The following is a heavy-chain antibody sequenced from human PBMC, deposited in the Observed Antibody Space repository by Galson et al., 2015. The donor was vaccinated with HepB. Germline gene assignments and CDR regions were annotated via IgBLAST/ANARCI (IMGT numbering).Heavy chain of an antibody. J-gene: IGHJ4*02. CDR2: ISSKRYRATT. CDR3: TRTTTPDSGSWPYFDY. V-gene: IGHV3-49*04. D-gene: IGHD1-26*01. CDR1: GFTFSNAR. Sequence: SLRLSCAASGFTFSNARMSWVRQAPGKGLEWVSFISSKRYRATTQYAASVKGRFTISRDDSNSIAYLEMNSLKTEDTAVYYCTRTTTPDSGSWPYFDYWGQGTLVTVSS.